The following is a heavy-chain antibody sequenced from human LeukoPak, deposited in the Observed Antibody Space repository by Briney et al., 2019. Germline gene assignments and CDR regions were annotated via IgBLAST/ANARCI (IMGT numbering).Heavy chain of an antibody. Sequence: TTSETLSLTCTVAAASISSYYWGWTRQPPGKGLEWIRYIYYSGSTNYNPSLKSRVTISVDTSKNQFSLKLSSVTAADTAGYYCARDRGTMIRGDHGVDFWGQGTLVTVSS. CDR1: AASISSYY. V-gene: IGHV4-59*01. D-gene: IGHD3-10*01. CDR3: ARDRGTMIRGDHGVDF. CDR2: IYYSGST. J-gene: IGHJ4*02.